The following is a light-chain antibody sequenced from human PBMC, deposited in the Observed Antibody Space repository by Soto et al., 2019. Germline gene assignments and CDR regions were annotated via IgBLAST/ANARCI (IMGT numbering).Light chain of an antibody. Sequence: QSALTQPASVSGSPGQSITISCTGTSSDVGRFEYVSWYQQHPGKAPKLMVYDVSYRPSGVPSRFSGSKSGNTASLTISGLQAEDEADYYCNSYVSTSTYVFGTGTKVTVL. V-gene: IGLV2-14*01. CDR3: NSYVSTSTYV. J-gene: IGLJ1*01. CDR2: DVS. CDR1: SSDVGRFEY.